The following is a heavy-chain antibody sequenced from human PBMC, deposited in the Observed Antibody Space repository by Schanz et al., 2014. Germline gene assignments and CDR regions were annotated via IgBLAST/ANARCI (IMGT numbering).Heavy chain of an antibody. CDR1: GYTFTRSG. CDR2: ISANNGNT. Sequence: QVQLVQSGAEVKKPGASVKVSCKASGYTFTRSGISWVRQAPGQGLEWMGWISANNGNTNKAQKLQGRVTMTTDTSTSTAYMELSRLRSDDSAVYYCASDFWSGYSHYYYGLDVWGQGTTVTVSS. D-gene: IGHD3-3*01. J-gene: IGHJ6*02. V-gene: IGHV1-18*01. CDR3: ASDFWSGYSHYYYGLDV.